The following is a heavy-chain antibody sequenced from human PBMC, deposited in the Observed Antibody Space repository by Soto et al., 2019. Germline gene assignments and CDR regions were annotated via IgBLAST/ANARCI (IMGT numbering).Heavy chain of an antibody. CDR1: RASISNYY. D-gene: IGHD6-19*01. Sequence: SETLSLTCSVSRASISNYYWSWIRQPPGKGLEWIGYVYHSGTTNYNPSLKSRVTISVDTSKNQFSLKLSSVTAADTAVYYCARHIPRAGTVFDYWGQGTLVT. V-gene: IGHV4-59*01. CDR2: VYHSGTT. CDR3: ARHIPRAGTVFDY. J-gene: IGHJ4*02.